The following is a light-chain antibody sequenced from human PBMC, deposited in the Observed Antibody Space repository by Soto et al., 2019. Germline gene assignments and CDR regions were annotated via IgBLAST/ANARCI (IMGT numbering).Light chain of an antibody. J-gene: IGLJ1*01. CDR1: SSNIGAGYD. Sequence: QPVLTQPPSVSGAPGQRVTISCTGSSSNIGAGYDVHWYQQLPGTAPKLLIYGNSNRPSGVPDRFSGSKSGTSAPLAITGLQAEDEADYYCQSYDSSLSGSRVFGTGTKLT. CDR2: GNS. CDR3: QSYDSSLSGSRV. V-gene: IGLV1-40*01.